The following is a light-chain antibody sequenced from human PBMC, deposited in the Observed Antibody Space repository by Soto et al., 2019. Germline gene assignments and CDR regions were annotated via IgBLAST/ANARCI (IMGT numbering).Light chain of an antibody. CDR2: GAS. Sequence: EIVLMQSPGTLSLSPGERATLSCRASQSVSSSYLAWYQQKPGEAPRLRIYGASTSATGIPDRFSGSGSGTDFTLTISRLVPEDFAVYSWRQYDLSPPTFGQGTKVDIQ. J-gene: IGKJ1*01. CDR3: RQYDLSPPT. V-gene: IGKV3-20*01. CDR1: QSVSSSY.